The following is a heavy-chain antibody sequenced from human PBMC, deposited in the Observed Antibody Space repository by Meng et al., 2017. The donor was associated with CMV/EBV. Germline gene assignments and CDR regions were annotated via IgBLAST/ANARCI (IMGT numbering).Heavy chain of an antibody. CDR1: GFTVSSHY. D-gene: IGHD5-12*01. CDR3: ARAYSGDY. CDR2: INSDGSST. J-gene: IGHJ4*02. V-gene: IGHV3-74*01. Sequence: GESLKISCAASGFTVSSHYMSWVRQAPGKGLVWVSRINSDGSSTSYADSVKGRFTISRDNAKNTLYLQMNSLRAEDTAVYYCARAYSGDYWGQGTLVTVSS.